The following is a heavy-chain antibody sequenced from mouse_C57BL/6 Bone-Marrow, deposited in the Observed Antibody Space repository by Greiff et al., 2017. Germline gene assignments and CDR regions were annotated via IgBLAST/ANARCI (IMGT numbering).Heavy chain of an antibody. Sequence: VQLKESGAELARPGASVKLSCKASGYTFTSYGISWVKQRTGQGLEWIGEIYPRSGNTYYNEKFKGKATLTADKSSSTAYMELRSLTSEDSAVYFCARVGIYYDYDGGKGTTLTVSS. CDR3: ARVGIYYDYD. D-gene: IGHD2-4*01. CDR2: IYPRSGNT. V-gene: IGHV1-81*01. CDR1: GYTFTSYG. J-gene: IGHJ2*01.